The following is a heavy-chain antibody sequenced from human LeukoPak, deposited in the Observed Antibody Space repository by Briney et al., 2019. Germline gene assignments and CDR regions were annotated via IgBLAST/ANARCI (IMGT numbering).Heavy chain of an antibody. CDR3: ARVLRYCSGGNCCSGGLGYMDV. CDR1: GFSFSSYA. Sequence: GGSLRLSCATSGFSFSSYAMSWVRQAPGKGLEWVAVISYDGSNKYYADSVKGRFTISRDNSKNTLYLQMNSLRAEDTAVYYCARVLRYCSGGNCCSGGLGYMDVWGKGTTVTISS. CDR2: ISYDGSNK. V-gene: IGHV3-30*03. J-gene: IGHJ6*03. D-gene: IGHD2-15*01.